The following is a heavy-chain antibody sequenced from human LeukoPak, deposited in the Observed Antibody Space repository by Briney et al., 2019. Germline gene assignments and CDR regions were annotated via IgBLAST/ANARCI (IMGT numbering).Heavy chain of an antibody. CDR1: GFTFSSYG. Sequence: GGTLRPSCAASGFTFSSYGMSWVRQAPGEGLEWVSAISGSGGSTYYADPAKGRFTTSRENSKNTLYLQMSSLRAAATAAYCCSKEPRGYCYGWVDYWGRGTLVSVFS. CDR2: ISGSGGST. J-gene: IGHJ4*02. V-gene: IGHV3-23*01. CDR3: SKEPRGYCYGWVDY. D-gene: IGHD5-18*01.